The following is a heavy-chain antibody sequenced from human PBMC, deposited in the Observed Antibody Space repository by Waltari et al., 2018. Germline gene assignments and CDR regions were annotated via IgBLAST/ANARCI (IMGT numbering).Heavy chain of an antibody. CDR1: GFTFGSSW. Sequence: EVQLVESGGGLLQPGGAMRLSCEASGFTFGSSWIHGFRQPPGKGLVWASLINPDGRTTNYADSVRGRFTISRDNAQNTVYLEMNSLRAEDTAVYFCTRGGNYYFDYWGRGTLVTVSS. D-gene: IGHD5-12*01. CDR2: INPDGRTT. V-gene: IGHV3-74*01. CDR3: TRGGNYYFDY. J-gene: IGHJ4*02.